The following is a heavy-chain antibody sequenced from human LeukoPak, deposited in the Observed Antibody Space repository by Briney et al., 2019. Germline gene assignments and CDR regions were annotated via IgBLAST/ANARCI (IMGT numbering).Heavy chain of an antibody. V-gene: IGHV3-11*04. CDR2: IISSGSTI. Sequence: GGSLRLSCAASGFTFSDYYMSWIRQAPGKGLEWVSYIISSGSTIYYADSVKGRFTISRDNAKNSMYLQMNSLRAEDTAVYYCARVPGYCSSTSCPYWYFDLWGRGTLVTVSS. CDR3: ARVPGYCSSTSCPYWYFDL. D-gene: IGHD2-2*01. J-gene: IGHJ2*01. CDR1: GFTFSDYY.